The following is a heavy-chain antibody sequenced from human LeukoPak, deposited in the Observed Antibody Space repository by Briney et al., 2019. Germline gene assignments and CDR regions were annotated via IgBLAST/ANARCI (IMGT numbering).Heavy chain of an antibody. V-gene: IGHV4-31*03. D-gene: IGHD3-10*01. CDR1: GGSISSGGYY. Sequence: PSETLSLTCTVSGGSISSGGYYWSWIRQHPGKGLEWIGYIYYTGSTYYNPSLKSRVTISVDTSKNQFSLNVSSVTAADTAVYYCARDRTMVRGVMDVWGRGTTVTVSS. CDR3: ARDRTMVRGVMDV. CDR2: IYYTGST. J-gene: IGHJ6*02.